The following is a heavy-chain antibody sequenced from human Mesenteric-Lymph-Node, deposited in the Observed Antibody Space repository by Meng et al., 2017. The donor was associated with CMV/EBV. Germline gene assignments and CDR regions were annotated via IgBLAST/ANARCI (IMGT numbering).Heavy chain of an antibody. CDR3: ARELRVGWLGFDY. D-gene: IGHD3-9*01. CDR2: INTNTGNP. V-gene: IGHV7-4-1*02. Sequence: CKASGYTFTSYAMNWVRQAPGQGLEWMGWINTNTGNPTYAQGFTGRFVFSLDTSVSTAYPQISSLKAEDTAVYYCARELRVGWLGFDYWGQGTLVTVSS. CDR1: GYTFTSYA. J-gene: IGHJ4*02.